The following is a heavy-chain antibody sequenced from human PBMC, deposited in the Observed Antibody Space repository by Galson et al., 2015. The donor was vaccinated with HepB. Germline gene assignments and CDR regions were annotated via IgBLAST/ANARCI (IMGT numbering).Heavy chain of an antibody. J-gene: IGHJ4*02. D-gene: IGHD6-19*01. CDR3: GKWQWALRAVVD. CDR1: GFTFTNYA. CDR2: INGGGDTT. V-gene: IGHV3-23*01. Sequence: SLRLSCAASGFTFTNYAMSWVRQAPGKGLEWVSGINGGGDTTYYADSVKGRFTISRDNSKNTLSLQMNTLRAEDSAVYYCGKWQWALRAVVDWGQGTLVTVTS.